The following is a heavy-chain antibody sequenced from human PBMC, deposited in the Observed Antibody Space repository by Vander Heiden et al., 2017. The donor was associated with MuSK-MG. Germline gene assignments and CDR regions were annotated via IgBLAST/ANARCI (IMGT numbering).Heavy chain of an antibody. Sequence: EVQLVESGGGLVKPGGSRRLSCASSGLTFRSFGMNWVRQAPGKGLEWVSSISSSSSYIYYADSVKGRFTISRDNAKNSLYLQMNSLRAEDTAVYYCARVAGASGYYYYYYMDVWGKGTTGTVSS. D-gene: IGHD1-26*01. CDR2: ISSSSSYI. CDR1: GLTFRSFG. V-gene: IGHV3-21*01. CDR3: ARVAGASGYYYYYYMDV. J-gene: IGHJ6*03.